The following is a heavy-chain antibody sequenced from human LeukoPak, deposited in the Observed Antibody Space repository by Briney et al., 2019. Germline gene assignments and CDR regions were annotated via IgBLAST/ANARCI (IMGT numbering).Heavy chain of an antibody. CDR1: GFTFSSYT. D-gene: IGHD3-9*01. CDR3: ARDYDIRILMDV. Sequence: GGSLRLSCAASGFTFSSYTMNWVRQAPGKGLEWVSYISTSISTIYYADSVKGRFTISRDNAKNSLYLQMNSLRAEDTAVYYCARDYDIRILMDVWGQGTTVTVSS. V-gene: IGHV3-48*04. CDR2: ISTSISTI. J-gene: IGHJ6*02.